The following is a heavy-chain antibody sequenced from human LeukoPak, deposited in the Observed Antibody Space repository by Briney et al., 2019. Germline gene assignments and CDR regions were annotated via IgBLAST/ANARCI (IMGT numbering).Heavy chain of an antibody. J-gene: IGHJ4*02. Sequence: GGSLRLSCAASGFTFSTYWMHWVRQAPGKGLVWVSRINADVSSTSYADSVKGRFTISRDNAKSTLYLEMNSLRAEDTAVYYCARGKHTAAIPDYWGQGTLVTASS. V-gene: IGHV3-74*01. D-gene: IGHD6-13*01. CDR2: INADVSST. CDR1: GFTFSTYW. CDR3: ARGKHTAAIPDY.